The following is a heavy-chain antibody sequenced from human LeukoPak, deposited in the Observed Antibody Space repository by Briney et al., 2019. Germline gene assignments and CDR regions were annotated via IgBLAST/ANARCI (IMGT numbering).Heavy chain of an antibody. CDR1: GFTFSSYW. V-gene: IGHV3-21*01. J-gene: IGHJ4*02. CDR2: ISSGTDYI. CDR3: ARVGSGSYQTFDY. D-gene: IGHD1-26*01. Sequence: PGGSLRLSCAASGFTFSSYWMSWVRQAPGKGLEWVSHISSGTDYIYYADSVKGRFTISRDNAKNTLYLQMSSLRAEDTAVYYCARVGSGSYQTFDYWGQGTLVTVSS.